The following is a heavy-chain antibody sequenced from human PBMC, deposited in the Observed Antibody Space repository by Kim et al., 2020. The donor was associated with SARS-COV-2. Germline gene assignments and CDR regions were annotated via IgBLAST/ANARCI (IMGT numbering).Heavy chain of an antibody. CDR2: IIPIFGTA. CDR1: GGTFSSYA. D-gene: IGHD1-20*01. Sequence: SVKVSCKASGGTFSSYAISWVRQAPGQGLEWMGGIIPIFGTANYAQKFQGRVTITADESTSTAYMELSSLRSEDTAVYYCARLRVTGITGTIFQYYYYGMDVWGQGTTVTVSS. V-gene: IGHV1-69*13. CDR3: ARLRVTGITGTIFQYYYYGMDV. J-gene: IGHJ6*02.